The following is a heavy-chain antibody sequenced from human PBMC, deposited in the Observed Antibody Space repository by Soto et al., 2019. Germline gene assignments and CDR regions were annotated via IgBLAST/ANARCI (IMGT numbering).Heavy chain of an antibody. Sequence: GESLKISCKHSGFNFPTFWIAWVRQMPGKGLEWMGTIYPDDSDTRYSPSFQGQVTISADKSIQTAYLQWGSLKASDSALYYCAREKYSSQRGGLDVWSQGTPVTVSS. CDR3: AREKYSSQRGGLDV. J-gene: IGHJ6*02. V-gene: IGHV5-51*01. CDR1: GFNFPTFW. D-gene: IGHD4-4*01. CDR2: IYPDDSDT.